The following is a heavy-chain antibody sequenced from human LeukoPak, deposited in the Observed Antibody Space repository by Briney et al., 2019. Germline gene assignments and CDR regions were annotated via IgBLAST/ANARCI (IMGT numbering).Heavy chain of an antibody. CDR1: GFTFSSYG. J-gene: IGHJ4*02. D-gene: IGHD3-10*01. V-gene: IGHV3-21*01. Sequence: GGTLRLSCAASGFTFSSYGMSWVRQAPGKGLEWVSSISSSSSYIYYADSVKGRFTISRDNAKNSLYLQMNSLRAEDTAVYCCARGAAWFGESYVDYWGQGTLVTVSS. CDR3: ARGAAWFGESYVDY. CDR2: ISSSSSYI.